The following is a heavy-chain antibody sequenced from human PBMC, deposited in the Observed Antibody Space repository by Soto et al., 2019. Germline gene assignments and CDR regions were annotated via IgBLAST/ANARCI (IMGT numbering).Heavy chain of an antibody. Sequence: GGSLRLSCTASGFTFGDYAMSWFRQAPGKGLEWVGFIRSKAYGGTTEYAASVKGRFTISRDDSKSIAYLQMNSLKTEDTAVYYCTRVRVVITKEAYYYYGMDVWGQGTTVTVSS. J-gene: IGHJ6*02. CDR1: GFTFGDYA. CDR2: IRSKAYGGTT. CDR3: TRVRVVITKEAYYYYGMDV. V-gene: IGHV3-49*03. D-gene: IGHD3-22*01.